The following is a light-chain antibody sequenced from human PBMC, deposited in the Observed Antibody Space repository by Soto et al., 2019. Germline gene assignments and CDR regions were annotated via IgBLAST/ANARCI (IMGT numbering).Light chain of an antibody. CDR2: GAS. J-gene: IGKJ5*01. V-gene: IGKV1-12*01. CDR1: QGISRW. CDR3: QQANSFPLT. Sequence: DIQMTQSPSFVSASVGDRVTITCRASQGISRWLAWYQQRPGKAPELLIYGASSLQSGVTSRFSGSGSGTDFTLTISSLQTEDFATYYCQQANSFPLTFGQGTRLLSK.